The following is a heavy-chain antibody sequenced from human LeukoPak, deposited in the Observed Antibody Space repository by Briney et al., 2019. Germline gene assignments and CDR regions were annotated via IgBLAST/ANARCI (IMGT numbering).Heavy chain of an antibody. CDR2: ISYDGSIK. J-gene: IGHJ4*02. CDR3: AREANSGWYYFDY. D-gene: IGHD6-19*01. CDR1: GLTFTTYT. V-gene: IGHV3-30*04. Sequence: PGGSLRLSCAASGLTFTTYTMHWVRQAPGKGLEWVSVISYDGSIKYYADFVKGRFTISRDNSKNTLYLQMSSLRAEDTALYYCAREANSGWYYFDYWGQGTLVTVSS.